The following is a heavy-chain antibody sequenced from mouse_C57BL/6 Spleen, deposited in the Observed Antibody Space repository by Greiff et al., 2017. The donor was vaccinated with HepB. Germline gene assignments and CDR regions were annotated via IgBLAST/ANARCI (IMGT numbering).Heavy chain of an antibody. CDR2: ISSGGSYT. Sequence: EVKLVESGGDLVKPGGSLKLSCAASGFTFSSYGMSWVRQTPDKRLEWVATISSGGSYTYYPDSVKGRFTISRDNDKNTLYLQMRSMKSEYTAMYYCARQPEEGRNYFDYWGQGTTLTVSS. CDR3: ARQPEEGRNYFDY. CDR1: GFTFSSYG. J-gene: IGHJ2*01. V-gene: IGHV5-6*01.